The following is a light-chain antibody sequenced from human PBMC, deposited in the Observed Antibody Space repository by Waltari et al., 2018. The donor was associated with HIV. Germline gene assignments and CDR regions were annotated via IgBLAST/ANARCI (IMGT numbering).Light chain of an antibody. Sequence: ASVSGSPGQSITISCTGTSSDVGAYNYVSWYQLHPGKAPELMIYDVSNRPSGVSDRFSGSKSANTASLTISGLQAEDEAHYYCSSYTSSSTVVFGGGTKLTVL. CDR3: SSYTSSSTVV. V-gene: IGLV2-14*03. CDR1: SSDVGAYNY. CDR2: DVS. J-gene: IGLJ2*01.